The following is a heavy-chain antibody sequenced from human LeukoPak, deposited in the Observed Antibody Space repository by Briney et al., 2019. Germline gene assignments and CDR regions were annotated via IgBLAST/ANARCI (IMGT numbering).Heavy chain of an antibody. V-gene: IGHV1-8*01. D-gene: IGHD7-27*01. CDR3: ARNWGLAQGYFDY. Sequence: GASVGVSCKASGYTFTSYDINWVRQATGQGLEWMGWMNPNSGNTGYAQKFQGRVTMTRNTSISTAYMELSSLRSEDTAVYYCARNWGLAQGYFDYWGQGTLVTVSS. CDR1: GYTFTSYD. CDR2: MNPNSGNT. J-gene: IGHJ4*02.